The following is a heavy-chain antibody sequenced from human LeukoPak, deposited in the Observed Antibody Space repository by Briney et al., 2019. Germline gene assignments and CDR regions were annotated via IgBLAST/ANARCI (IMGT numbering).Heavy chain of an antibody. CDR1: GGSISSYY. V-gene: IGHV4-4*07. Sequence: SETLSLTCTVSGGSISSYYWSWIRQPPGKGLEWIGRISGSGTITYNPALQSRLSISIDTSKNQFSLKLMSVTAADTAVYYCARDSGTTGEVKFDPWGQGTLVTVSS. J-gene: IGHJ5*02. D-gene: IGHD3-10*01. CDR2: ISGSGTI. CDR3: ARDSGTTGEVKFDP.